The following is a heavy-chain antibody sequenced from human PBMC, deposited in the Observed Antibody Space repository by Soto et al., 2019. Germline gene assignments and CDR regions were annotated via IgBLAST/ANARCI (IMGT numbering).Heavy chain of an antibody. J-gene: IGHJ6*02. CDR3: ARAKDYLSVIYYRSYYYYVMDF. CDR1: GYTFTSYD. D-gene: IGHD1-26*01. V-gene: IGHV1-8*01. Sequence: ASVKVSCKASGYTFTSYDINWVRQATGQGLEWMGWMNPNSGNTGYAQKFQGRVTMTRNTSISTAYMELSSLRSEDTAVYYCARAKDYLSVIYYRSYYYYVMDFWGQGTTVTVSS. CDR2: MNPNSGNT.